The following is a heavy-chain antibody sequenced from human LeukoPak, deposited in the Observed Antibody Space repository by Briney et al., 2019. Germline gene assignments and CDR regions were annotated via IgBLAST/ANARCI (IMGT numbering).Heavy chain of an antibody. V-gene: IGHV3-48*01. D-gene: IGHD6-6*01. J-gene: IGHJ4*02. CDR1: GFTFSTYE. CDR3: AKVGQLVRQDLHYFDY. CDR2: ISSSSSAI. Sequence: GGSLRLSCAASGFTFSTYEMNWVRQAPGKGLEWVAYISSSSSAIYYADSVKGRFTISRDNSKNTLYLQMNSLRAEDTAVYYCAKVGQLVRQDLHYFDYWGQGTLVTVSS.